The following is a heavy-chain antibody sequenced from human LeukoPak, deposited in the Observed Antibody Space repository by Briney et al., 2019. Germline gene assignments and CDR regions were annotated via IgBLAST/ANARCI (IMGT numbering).Heavy chain of an antibody. CDR2: IIPIFGTA. J-gene: IGHJ4*02. CDR1: GGTFSSYA. V-gene: IGHV1-69*13. Sequence: VKVSCKASGGTFSSYAISWVRQAPGQGLEWMGGIIPIFGTANYAQKFQGRVTITRNTSIRTAYMELSGLTSEDTAVYYCATPSMIGISYGYVRLRNWGQGTLVTVSS. CDR3: ATPSMIGISYGYVRLRN. D-gene: IGHD5-18*01.